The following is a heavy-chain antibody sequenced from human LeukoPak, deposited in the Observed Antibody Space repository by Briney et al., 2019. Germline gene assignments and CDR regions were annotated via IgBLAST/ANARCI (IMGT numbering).Heavy chain of an antibody. Sequence: GESLKISCKGSGYRFTSYWIAWVRQMPAQGLEWMGIGYPGDSGTTYSPSFQGQVTISADKSISTAYRQWSSLQASDTAMYYCARRGVHSSSDADAFDIWGQGTMVSVSS. CDR2: GYPGDSGT. CDR1: GYRFTSYW. J-gene: IGHJ3*02. D-gene: IGHD2-2*01. V-gene: IGHV5-51*01. CDR3: ARRGVHSSSDADAFDI.